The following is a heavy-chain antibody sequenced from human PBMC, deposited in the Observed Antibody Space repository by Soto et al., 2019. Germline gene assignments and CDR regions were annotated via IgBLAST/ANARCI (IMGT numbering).Heavy chain of an antibody. Sequence: QVQLQESGPGLVKPSQTLSLTCTVSGRAISSGTYYWSWSRQPPGKGMEWIGFKSYSGSTSYNAAPKSRFTISVETSKNQFSLNLRYVTAAATAVYYCATMGTPATGLYSVDNWGPGTLVTFSS. D-gene: IGHD2-15*01. J-gene: IGHJ4*02. CDR2: KSYSGST. CDR3: ATMGTPATGLYSVDN. CDR1: GRAISSGTYY. V-gene: IGHV4-30-4*01.